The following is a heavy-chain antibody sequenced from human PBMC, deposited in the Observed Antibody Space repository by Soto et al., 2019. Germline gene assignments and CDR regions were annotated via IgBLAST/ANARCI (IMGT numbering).Heavy chain of an antibody. CDR1: GFIFSSYS. V-gene: IGHV3-48*04. CDR3: ARDYSSYGPFDY. Sequence: GGPLKISCEASGFIFSSYSMVWLRQAPRKGLEWISYIFVSSSPIYYADSVKGRFTVSRDNAKNSLYLQMNSLRAEDTAVYYCARDYSSYGPFDYWGQGTLVTFSS. CDR2: IFVSSSPI. D-gene: IGHD5-18*01. J-gene: IGHJ4*02.